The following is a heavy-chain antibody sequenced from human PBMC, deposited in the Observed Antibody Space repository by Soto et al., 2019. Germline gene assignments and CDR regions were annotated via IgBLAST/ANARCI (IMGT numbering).Heavy chain of an antibody. V-gene: IGHV4-31*03. J-gene: IGHJ5*02. CDR3: ARVDSSSWYANWFDP. CDR2: IYYSGST. D-gene: IGHD6-13*01. CDR1: GGSISSGGYY. Sequence: PSETLSLTCTVSGGSISSGGYYWSWIRQHPGKGLEWIGYIYYSGSTYYNPSLKSRVTISVDTSKNQFSLKLSSVTAADTAVYYCARVDSSSWYANWFDPWGQGTLVTVSS.